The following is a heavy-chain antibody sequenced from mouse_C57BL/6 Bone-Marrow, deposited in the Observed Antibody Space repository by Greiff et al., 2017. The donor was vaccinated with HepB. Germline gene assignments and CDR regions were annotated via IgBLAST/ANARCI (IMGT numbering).Heavy chain of an antibody. V-gene: IGHV1-50*01. CDR2: IDPSDSYT. CDR3: ARRDYYGSGYYWYLSV. J-gene: IGHJ1*03. CDR1: GYTFTSYW. Sequence: VQLQQPGAELVKPGASVKLSCKASGYTFTSYWMQWVKQRPGQGLEWIGEIDPSDSYTNYNQKFKGKATMTVDTSSSTAYMKLSSLTSEGSAVYYCARRDYYGSGYYWYLSVWGTGTTVTVSS. D-gene: IGHD1-1*01.